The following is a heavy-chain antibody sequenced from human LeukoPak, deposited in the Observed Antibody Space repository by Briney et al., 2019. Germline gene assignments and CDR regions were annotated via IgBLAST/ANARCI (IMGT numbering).Heavy chain of an antibody. Sequence: GGSLRLSCAASGFTFSTYDMYWVRQAPGKGLEWVSYIGSRNTTTHYADSVRGRFTISRDNAKNSLYLQMNSLRAEDTALYYCARALVWSGEYPYWGQGTLVIVSS. V-gene: IGHV3-48*03. CDR3: ARALVWSGEYPY. D-gene: IGHD3-10*01. CDR1: GFTFSTYD. CDR2: IGSRNTTT. J-gene: IGHJ4*02.